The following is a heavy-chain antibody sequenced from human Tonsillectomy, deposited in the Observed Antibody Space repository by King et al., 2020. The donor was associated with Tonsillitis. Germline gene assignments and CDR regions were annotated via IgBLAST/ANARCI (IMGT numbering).Heavy chain of an antibody. CDR3: ARCSSGWYNWFDP. CDR2: INPNSGGT. Sequence: VQLVESGAEVKKPGASVKVSCKASGYTFTGYYMHWVRQAPGQGLEWMGWINPNSGGTNYAQKFQGRVTMTRDTSITTAYMELSRLRSDDTAVYYCARCSSGWYNWFDPWGQGTLVTVSS. V-gene: IGHV1-2*02. D-gene: IGHD6-19*01. J-gene: IGHJ5*02. CDR1: GYTFTGYY.